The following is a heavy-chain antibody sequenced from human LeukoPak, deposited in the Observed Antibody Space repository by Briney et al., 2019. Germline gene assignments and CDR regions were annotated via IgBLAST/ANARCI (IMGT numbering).Heavy chain of an antibody. CDR3: AREWILTSYDY. V-gene: IGHV4-34*01. CDR2: INHSGST. D-gene: IGHD3-9*01. CDR1: GGSFSGYY. Sequence: SETLSLTCAVYGGSFSGYYWSWIRQPPGKGLEWIGEINHSGSTNYNPSLKSRVTISVDTSKNQFSLKLSSVTAADTAVYYCAREWILTSYDYWGQGTLVTVSS. J-gene: IGHJ4*02.